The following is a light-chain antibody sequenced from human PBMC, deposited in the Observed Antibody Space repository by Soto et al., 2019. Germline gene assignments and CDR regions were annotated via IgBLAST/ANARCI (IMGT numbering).Light chain of an antibody. V-gene: IGKV3-11*01. J-gene: IGKJ1*01. CDR3: QQHSSWGT. Sequence: EIVLTQSPATLSLSPGERATLSCRASQSVSSYLAWYQQKPGQAPRLLIYDVSSRATGIPARFSGSGSGTDFTLTISSQEPEDFAVYYCQQHSSWGTFGQGTKVEIK. CDR2: DVS. CDR1: QSVSSY.